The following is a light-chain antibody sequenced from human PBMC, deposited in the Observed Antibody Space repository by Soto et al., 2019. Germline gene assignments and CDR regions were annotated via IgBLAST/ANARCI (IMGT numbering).Light chain of an antibody. J-gene: IGLJ2*01. CDR1: SSNIGTGYD. V-gene: IGLV1-40*01. CDR2: GHS. Sequence: QLVLTQPPSVSGAPGQRVTISCTGSSSNIGTGYDVHWYQQLPGTAPKLLIYGHSNRPSGVPDRFSGSKSGTSASLAITGLQAEDEADYYCQSYDSSLSVVVFGGGTKVTVL. CDR3: QSYDSSLSVVV.